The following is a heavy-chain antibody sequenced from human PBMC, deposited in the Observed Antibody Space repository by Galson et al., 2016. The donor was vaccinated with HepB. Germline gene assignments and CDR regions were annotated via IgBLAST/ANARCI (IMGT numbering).Heavy chain of an antibody. CDR1: GLTLSDVW. J-gene: IGHJ5*02. CDR2: IKQDGSEK. CDR3: ARVSSGWSLPMRRKAGHWFDP. Sequence: SLRLSCAASGLTLSDVWMNWVRQAPGKGLEWVANIKQDGSEKYYVDSVKGRFTISRDNAKNSLNLQMNSLRAEDTAVYYCARVSSGWSLPMRRKAGHWFDPWGQGTLATVSS. D-gene: IGHD6-19*01. V-gene: IGHV3-7*03.